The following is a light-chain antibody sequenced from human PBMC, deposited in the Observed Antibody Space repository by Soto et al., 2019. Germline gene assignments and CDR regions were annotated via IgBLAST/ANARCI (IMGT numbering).Light chain of an antibody. CDR3: QSYDSSLGGSV. Sequence: QSVLTQPPSVSGAPGQRVTISCTGNSSNIGAGYDVHWYQQLPGTAPKLLIYGNSNRPSGVPDRFSGSKSGTSASLAITGLQAEDEADYYCQSYDSSLGGSVFGTGTKLT. V-gene: IGLV1-40*01. CDR2: GNS. J-gene: IGLJ1*01. CDR1: SSNIGAGYD.